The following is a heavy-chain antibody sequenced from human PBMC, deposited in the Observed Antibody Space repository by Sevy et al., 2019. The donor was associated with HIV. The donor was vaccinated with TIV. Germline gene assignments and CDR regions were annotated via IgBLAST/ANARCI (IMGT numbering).Heavy chain of an antibody. CDR3: AKDLRRPSGWFDP. V-gene: IGHV3-23*01. Sequence: GGSLRLSCAASGFTFSSYAMSWVRQAPGKGLEWVSAISGSGGSTYYADSVKGRFTISRDNSKNTLYLRMNSLRAEDKAVYYCAKDLRRPSGWFDPWGQGTLVTVSS. D-gene: IGHD4-17*01. CDR2: ISGSGGST. J-gene: IGHJ5*02. CDR1: GFTFSSYA.